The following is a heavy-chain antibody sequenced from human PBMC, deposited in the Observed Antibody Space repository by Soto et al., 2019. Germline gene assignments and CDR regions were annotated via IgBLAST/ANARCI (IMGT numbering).Heavy chain of an antibody. V-gene: IGHV4-30-2*01. J-gene: IGHJ5*02. CDR3: ARALFYSGSGNFNKLMFEL. CDR2: IYHSGST. CDR1: RGSIGAVGSS. Sequence: SETLSLTCTVSRGSIGAVGSSWSWIRQPPGGGLEWIGYIYHSGSTLFNPSLKARLTMSLDWSNNQFSLILNSVTAADTAVYYCARALFYSGSGNFNKLMFELWGQGTQVTVSS. D-gene: IGHD3-10*01.